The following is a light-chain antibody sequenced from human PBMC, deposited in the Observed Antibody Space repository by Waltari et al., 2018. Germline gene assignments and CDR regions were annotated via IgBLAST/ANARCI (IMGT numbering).Light chain of an antibody. J-gene: IGKJ3*01. CDR1: QSVLYSSNNNND. CDR2: WAS. CDR3: QQYYSTLT. Sequence: DIVMTQSPDSLAVSLGERATIHCKSTQSVLYSSNNNNDLAWSQQKPGQPPKLLIYWASTRESGVPDRFSGSGSGTDFTLTISSLQAEDVAVYYCQQYYSTLTFGPGTKVDIK. V-gene: IGKV4-1*01.